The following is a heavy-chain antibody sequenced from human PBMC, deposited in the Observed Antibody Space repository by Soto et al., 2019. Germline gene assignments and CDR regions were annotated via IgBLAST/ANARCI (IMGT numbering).Heavy chain of an antibody. CDR1: GFAFSGYW. Sequence: EVQLVESGGDLVQPGGSLRLSCAASGFAFSGYWMSWVRQAPGKGLEGVANIKQDGSEKYYVDSVKGRFTISRDNAKXXXYXXXXXLXXXXTAVYYCARATSVDAYWGQGTLVTVSS. CDR2: IKQDGSEK. J-gene: IGHJ4*02. CDR3: ARATSVDAY. V-gene: IGHV3-7*01. D-gene: IGHD5-12*01.